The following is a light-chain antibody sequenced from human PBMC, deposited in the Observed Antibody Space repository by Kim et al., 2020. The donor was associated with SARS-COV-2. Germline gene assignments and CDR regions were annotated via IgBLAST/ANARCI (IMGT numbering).Light chain of an antibody. CDR3: QAWDSSTHNYV. CDR1: KLGDKY. CDR2: QDS. V-gene: IGLV3-1*01. J-gene: IGLJ1*01. Sequence: PEQTASITCSGDKLGDKYACWYQQKPGQSPVLVIYQDSKRPSGIPERFPGSNSGNTATLTISGTQAMDEADYYCQAWDSSTHNYVFGTGTKVTVL.